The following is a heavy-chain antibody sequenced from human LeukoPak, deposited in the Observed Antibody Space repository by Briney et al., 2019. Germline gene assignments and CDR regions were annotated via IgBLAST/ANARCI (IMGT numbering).Heavy chain of an antibody. Sequence: KPSETLSLTCTVSGGSISSSSYYWGSIRQPPGKGLERIGSIYYSGSTYYNPSLQSRVTISVDTSKNQFSLKLSSVPAVGTAVYYGARGYCRSTSCFSNWFHPSGERTLDTVSS. CDR3: ARGYCRSTSCFSNWFHP. V-gene: IGHV4-39*01. CDR1: GGSISSSSYY. D-gene: IGHD2-2*01. CDR2: IYYSGST. J-gene: IGHJ5*02.